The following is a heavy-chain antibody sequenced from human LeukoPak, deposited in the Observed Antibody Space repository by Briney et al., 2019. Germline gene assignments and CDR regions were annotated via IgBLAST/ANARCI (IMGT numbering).Heavy chain of an antibody. CDR2: IRSKANGGTT. CDR1: GFTFGDYA. J-gene: IGHJ4*02. D-gene: IGHD6-13*01. Sequence: GRSLRLSCTASGFTFGDYAMSWVRQAPGKGLEWVGFIRSKANGGTTEYAAAVKGRFTISRDDSKSIAYLQMNSLKTEDTAVYYCTTPPDADSSWYAKGFDYWGQGTLVTVSS. V-gene: IGHV3-49*04. CDR3: TTPPDADSSWYAKGFDY.